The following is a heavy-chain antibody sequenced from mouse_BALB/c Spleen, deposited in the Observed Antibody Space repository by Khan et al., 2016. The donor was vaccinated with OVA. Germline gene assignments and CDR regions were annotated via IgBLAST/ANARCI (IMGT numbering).Heavy chain of an antibody. CDR1: GFSFSRFG. V-gene: IGHV5-17*02. CDR2: ISSGSSSI. CDR3: TGDTNFNY. Sequence: EVELVESGGGLVQPGGSRKLSCAASGFSFSRFGLHWVRQALEKGLEWFAYISSGSSSIYYADTVKGRFTISRDNPKNTLFLQMTSLRSEDTAMYYCTGDTNFNYWGQGTTLTVSS. J-gene: IGHJ2*01. D-gene: IGHD1-1*01.